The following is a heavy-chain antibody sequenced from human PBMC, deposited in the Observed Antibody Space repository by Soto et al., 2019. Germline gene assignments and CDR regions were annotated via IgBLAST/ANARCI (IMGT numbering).Heavy chain of an antibody. CDR1: GYTFTFRY. V-gene: IGHV1-45*02. J-gene: IGHJ3*02. CDR2: ITPFKSDT. Sequence: VASVKLSCKASGYTFTFRYLQWVRPARGQALELMRWITPFKSDTNYAQKFQDRVTITRDRSVSTAYMELSNLRSDDTAMYYCARSPFAGSDAFDIWGQGTMVTV. CDR3: ARSPFAGSDAFDI. D-gene: IGHD1-1*01.